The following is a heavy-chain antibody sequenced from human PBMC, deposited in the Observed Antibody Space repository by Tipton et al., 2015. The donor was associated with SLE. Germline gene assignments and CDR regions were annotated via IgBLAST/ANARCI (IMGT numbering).Heavy chain of an antibody. D-gene: IGHD1-26*01. Sequence: GSLRLSCAASGFAINKFWMSWVRQAPGKGLEWVASIKEDGSEKYYVDSVKGRFTLSRDNAKNSQFLQMNSLRAEDTAVYYCARVVDTFLSYYFDFWGQGTLVIVSS. V-gene: IGHV3-7*03. CDR2: IKEDGSEK. CDR1: GFAINKFW. J-gene: IGHJ4*02. CDR3: ARVVDTFLSYYFDF.